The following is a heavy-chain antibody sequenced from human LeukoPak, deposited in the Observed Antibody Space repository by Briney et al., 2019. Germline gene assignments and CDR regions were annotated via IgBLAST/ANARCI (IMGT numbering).Heavy chain of an antibody. Sequence: SQTLSLTCAISGDXVSANSATWKWIRQSPSRGLEWLGRTYYRSKWYRDYAVSVKSRITINPDSSKNHFSLQLNSVTPEDTALYYCARDSDAFDIWGQGTMVTVSS. CDR1: GDXVSANSAT. CDR3: ARDSDAFDI. J-gene: IGHJ3*02. CDR2: TYYRSKWYR. V-gene: IGHV6-1*01.